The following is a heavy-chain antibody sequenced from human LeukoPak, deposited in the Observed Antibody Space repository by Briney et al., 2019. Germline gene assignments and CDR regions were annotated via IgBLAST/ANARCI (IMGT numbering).Heavy chain of an antibody. CDR1: GGSLSGFY. CDR3: ARGVYGAYFDF. D-gene: IGHD4-17*01. CDR2: KESNGYT. Sequence: PSETLSLTCNLSGGSLSGFYWSWLRQPPGKGLEWIAYKESNGYTEYYPSLMSRVKISLDTSKNQLPLELTSVTAADTAVYYCARGVYGAYFDFWGQGTLVTVSS. J-gene: IGHJ4*02. V-gene: IGHV4-59*01.